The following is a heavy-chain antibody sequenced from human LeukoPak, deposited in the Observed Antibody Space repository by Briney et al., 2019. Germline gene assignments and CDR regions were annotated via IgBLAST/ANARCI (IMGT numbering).Heavy chain of an antibody. Sequence: GESLKTPCKGSGYSFTSYWIGWVRQMPGKGLEGMGIIYPGDSDTRYSPSFQGQVTISADKSITTAYLQWSSLKDSDTAMYYCARQGNTMVRGVPSTEIDYWGQGTLVTVSS. CDR2: IYPGDSDT. CDR3: ARQGNTMVRGVPSTEIDY. J-gene: IGHJ4*02. CDR1: GYSFTSYW. V-gene: IGHV5-51*01. D-gene: IGHD3-10*01.